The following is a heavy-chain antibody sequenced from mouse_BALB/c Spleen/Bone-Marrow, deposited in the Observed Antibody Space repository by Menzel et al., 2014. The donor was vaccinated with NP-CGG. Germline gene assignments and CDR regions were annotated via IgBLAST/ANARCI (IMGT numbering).Heavy chain of an antibody. CDR1: GFSFNTYA. CDR2: INSGGSYT. CDR3: ARLDSSGSNYFDY. V-gene: IGHV5-9-4*01. D-gene: IGHD3-2*01. Sequence: EVQRVESGGGLVKPGGSLKLACAASGFSFNTYAMSWVRQSPEKRLEWVATINSGGSYTYYPDTVTGRFTISRDNAKNTLYLEMSSLRSEDAAMYYCARLDSSGSNYFDYWGQGTTLTVSS. J-gene: IGHJ2*01.